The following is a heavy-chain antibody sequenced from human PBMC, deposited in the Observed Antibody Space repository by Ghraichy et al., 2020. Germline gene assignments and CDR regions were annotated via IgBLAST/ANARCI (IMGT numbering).Heavy chain of an antibody. J-gene: IGHJ6*03. V-gene: IGHV4-39*01. CDR2: IYYSGST. D-gene: IGHD6-25*01. CDR1: GGSISSSSSY. CDR3: GRLRYNSAAYMDV. Sequence: SETLSLTCTVSGGSISSSSSYWGWIRQPPGKGLEWIGNIYYSGSTYYNPSLKSRVTISVDTSKNQFSLKLRSVTAADTAVYYCGRLRYNSAAYMDVWGKGTTVTVSS.